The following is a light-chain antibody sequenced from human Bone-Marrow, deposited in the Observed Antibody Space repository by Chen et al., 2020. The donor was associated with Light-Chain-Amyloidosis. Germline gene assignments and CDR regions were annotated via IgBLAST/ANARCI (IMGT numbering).Light chain of an antibody. Sequence: EIVLTQSPGTLSLSPGERATLSCRASQSVTSSYLAWYQQKPGQAPRLLIYDASTRATGIPARFSGRGSGTDFTLTISSLEPEDFAVYYCQQRNSWPPEFSFGQGTKLEIK. CDR3: QQRNSWPPEFS. J-gene: IGKJ2*03. V-gene: IGKV3D-20*02. CDR2: DAS. CDR1: QSVTSSY.